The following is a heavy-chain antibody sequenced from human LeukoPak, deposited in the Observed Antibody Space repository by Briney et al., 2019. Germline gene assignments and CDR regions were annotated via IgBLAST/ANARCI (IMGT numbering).Heavy chain of an antibody. J-gene: IGHJ4*02. CDR3: AREGYCSGGSCYPGVPDY. Sequence: ASVKASCKASGYTFTNYGIGWVPHGPGQGVGYMVWISAHNGNTNYAQKLQDRVTMTTDTSTGTAYMELKSLRSDDTAVYYCAREGYCSGGSCYPGVPDYWGQGTLVTVSS. V-gene: IGHV1-18*01. CDR1: GYTFTNYG. CDR2: ISAHNGNT. D-gene: IGHD2-15*01.